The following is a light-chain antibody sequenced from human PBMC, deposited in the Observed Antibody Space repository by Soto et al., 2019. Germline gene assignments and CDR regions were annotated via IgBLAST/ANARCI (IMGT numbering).Light chain of an antibody. CDR3: GSYVGSYNLV. V-gene: IGLV2-11*01. CDR2: DVN. J-gene: IGLJ3*02. CDR1: SSDVGGYNY. Sequence: QSVLTQPRSVSGSPGQSVTISCTGTSSDVGGYNYVSWYQQHTGKAPKLMIYDVNKRPSGVPDRFSGSKSGNTASLTISGLQAEDEADYYFGSYVGSYNLVFGGGPNVTVL.